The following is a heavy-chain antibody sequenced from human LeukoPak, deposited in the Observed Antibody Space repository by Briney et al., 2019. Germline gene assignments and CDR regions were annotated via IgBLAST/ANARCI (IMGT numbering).Heavy chain of an antibody. V-gene: IGHV4-39*01. CDR1: GGSISSSIYY. CDR2: IYYRGST. J-gene: IGHJ4*02. D-gene: IGHD6-19*01. CDR3: ARHQWLVPLDY. Sequence: SETLSLTCTVSGGSISSSIYYWGWIRQPPGKGLEWIGSIYYRGSTYYNPSLKSRVTISVDTSKNQFSLKLNSVTAADTAVYYCARHQWLVPLDYWGQGTLVTVSS.